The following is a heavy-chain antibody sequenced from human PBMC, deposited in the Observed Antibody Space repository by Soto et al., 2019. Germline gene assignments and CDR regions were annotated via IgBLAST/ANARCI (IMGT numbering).Heavy chain of an antibody. V-gene: IGHV1-3*01. CDR1: GYTFTSYA. J-gene: IGHJ4*02. Sequence: QVQLVQSGAEVKKPGASVKVSCKASGYTFTSYAMHWVRQAPGQRLEWMGWINAGNANTKYSQKFQGRVTITRDTCASTAYMELSSLRSEDTAVYYCARGDYYDIHDYWGQGTLVTVSS. D-gene: IGHD3-22*01. CDR3: ARGDYYDIHDY. CDR2: INAGNANT.